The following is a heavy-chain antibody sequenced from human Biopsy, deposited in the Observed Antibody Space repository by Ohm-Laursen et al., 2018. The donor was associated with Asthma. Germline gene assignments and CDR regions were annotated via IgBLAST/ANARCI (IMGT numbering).Heavy chain of an antibody. V-gene: IGHV1-18*01. Sequence: ATVNISCKTSGYTFNSAGIAWVRQAPGQGLEWMGWISVYNGNTKVAQKLQDRVTMITDTSTSRAYMELRSLRSDDTAVYFRARAVDYAHYYGIDVWGQGTRVTVS. CDR1: GYTFNSAG. J-gene: IGHJ6*02. CDR2: ISVYNGNT. CDR3: ARAVDYAHYYGIDV. D-gene: IGHD3-16*01.